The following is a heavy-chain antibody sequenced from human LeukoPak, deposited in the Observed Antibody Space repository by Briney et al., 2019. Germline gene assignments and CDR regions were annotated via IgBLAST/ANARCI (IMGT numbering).Heavy chain of an antibody. CDR3: AKDGYRVPWFDP. Sequence: GGSLRLPCAASGFTFSSYGMHWVRQAPGKGLEWVAFIRYDGSNKYYADSVKGRFTISRDNSKNTLYLQMNSLRAEDTAVYYCAKDGYRVPWFDPWGQGTLVTVSS. D-gene: IGHD6-13*01. J-gene: IGHJ5*02. CDR2: IRYDGSNK. CDR1: GFTFSSYG. V-gene: IGHV3-30*02.